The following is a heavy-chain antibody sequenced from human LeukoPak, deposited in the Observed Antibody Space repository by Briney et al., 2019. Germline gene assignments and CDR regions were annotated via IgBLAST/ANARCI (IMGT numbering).Heavy chain of an antibody. D-gene: IGHD3-3*01. V-gene: IGHV1-2*02. Sequence: ASVKVSCKASGYTFTGYYMHWVRQAPGQGLEWMGWINPNSGGTNYAQKFQGRVTMTRDTSISTAYMELSRLRSDDTAVYYCARVNDFWSGYSYFDYWGQGTLVTVSS. CDR1: GYTFTGYY. CDR2: INPNSGGT. CDR3: ARVNDFWSGYSYFDY. J-gene: IGHJ4*02.